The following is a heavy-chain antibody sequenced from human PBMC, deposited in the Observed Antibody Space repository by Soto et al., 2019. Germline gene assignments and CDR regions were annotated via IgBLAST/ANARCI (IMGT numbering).Heavy chain of an antibody. D-gene: IGHD3-10*01. Sequence: EVQLLESGGGLIQPGGSLRLSCAASGLTFSSYAMSWVRQAPGKGLEWVSAISGSGGSTYYADSVKGRFTISRDNSKNTLYLQVNSLRAEGTAVDDCAKDQLCIRGIIDNWFDPWGQGTVVPVSS. CDR1: GLTFSSYA. V-gene: IGHV3-23*01. CDR3: AKDQLCIRGIIDNWFDP. J-gene: IGHJ5*02. CDR2: ISGSGGST.